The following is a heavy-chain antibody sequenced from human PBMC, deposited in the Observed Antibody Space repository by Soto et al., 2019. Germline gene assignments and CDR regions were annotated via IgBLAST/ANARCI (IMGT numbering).Heavy chain of an antibody. J-gene: IGHJ4*02. CDR1: GFTFSSYS. D-gene: IGHD1-26*01. CDR3: ARDEDYSGSYFY. V-gene: IGHV3-21*01. CDR2: ISSSSSYI. Sequence: GGSLRLSCAASGFTFSSYSMNWVRQAPGKGLEWVSSISSSSSYIYYADSVKGRFTISRDNAKNSLYLQMNSLRAEDTAVYYCARDEDYSGSYFYWGQGTLVTVSS.